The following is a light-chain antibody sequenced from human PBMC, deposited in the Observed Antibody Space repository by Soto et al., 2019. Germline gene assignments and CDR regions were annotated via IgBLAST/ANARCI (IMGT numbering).Light chain of an antibody. Sequence: QSVLTQPPSVSGSPGQSVTISCTGTSTDFVSYNRVSWYQQPPGTAPKLIIYEASNRPSGVTDRFSGSKSGNTASLTISGLQAADEADYYCSLYTSENTYVFGTVTKVTVL. V-gene: IGLV2-18*01. CDR2: EAS. CDR3: SLYTSENTYV. J-gene: IGLJ1*01. CDR1: STDFVSYNR.